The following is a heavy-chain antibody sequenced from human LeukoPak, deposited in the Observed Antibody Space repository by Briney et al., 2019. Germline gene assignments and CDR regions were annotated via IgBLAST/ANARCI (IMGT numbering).Heavy chain of an antibody. D-gene: IGHD2-2*01. CDR2: INAYKGDT. CDR3: ARWGLVAPGTYYYYYMDV. V-gene: IGHV1-18*01. J-gene: IGHJ6*03. Sequence: ASVKVSCKASGYTFTNYGVSWVRQAPGQGLEWMGWINAYKGDTHYAQNLQGRLTMTTDTSTSMAFMELRSLRPDDTAVYFCARWGLVAPGTYYYYYMDVWGRGTTVTVSS. CDR1: GYTFTNYG.